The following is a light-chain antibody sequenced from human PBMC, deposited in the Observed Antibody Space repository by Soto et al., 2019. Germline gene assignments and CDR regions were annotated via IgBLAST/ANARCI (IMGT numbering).Light chain of an antibody. CDR1: QDIRNV. J-gene: IGKJ4*01. CDR2: AAS. CDR3: EQHHSFPNT. Sequence: DIQMTQSPSSLSASVGDRVTVTCRASQDIRNVLGWYQQKPGKAPKRLIDAASSLRGGVQSRFSGSGSGTEFTPTISSVQAEDFATYCWEQHHSFPNTFGGGTKVEIK. V-gene: IGKV1-17*01.